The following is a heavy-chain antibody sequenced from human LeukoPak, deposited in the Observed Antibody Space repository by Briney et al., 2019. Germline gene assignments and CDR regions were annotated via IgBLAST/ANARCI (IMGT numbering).Heavy chain of an antibody. V-gene: IGHV3-15*01. D-gene: IGHD3-10*01. CDR2: IKSNSDGGTT. J-gene: IGHJ4*02. CDR3: SRLGPGR. Sequence: GGSLRLSCAASGFIFNDAWVTWFRQAPGEGLEWVGHIKSNSDGGTTDYAAAVKGRFIVSRDDSRNTLYLQMNSLKNDDTAMYYCSRLGPGRWGQGTLVTVSS. CDR1: GFIFNDAW.